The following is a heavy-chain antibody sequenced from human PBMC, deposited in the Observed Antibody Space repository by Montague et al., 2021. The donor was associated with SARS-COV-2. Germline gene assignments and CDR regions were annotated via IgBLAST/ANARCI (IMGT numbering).Heavy chain of an antibody. J-gene: IGHJ4*02. CDR2: TYYRSKWYN. D-gene: IGHD4-11*01. CDR1: GDSVSSNIAT. CDR3: ARTPVGSKCYFDF. Sequence: CAISGDSVSSNIATWNWIRQSPSRGLEWLGRTYYRSKWYNDYAESVKSRITIDPDTSKHQFSLHLNSVTPEDTAVYYCARTPVGSKCYFDFWGQGTLVTVSS. V-gene: IGHV6-1*01.